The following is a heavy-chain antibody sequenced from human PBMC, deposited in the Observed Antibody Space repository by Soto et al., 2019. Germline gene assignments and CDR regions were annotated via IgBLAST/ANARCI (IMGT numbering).Heavy chain of an antibody. D-gene: IGHD2-21*02. V-gene: IGHV3-48*02. CDR2: ISSSSSTI. J-gene: IGHJ6*02. CDR1: GFTFSSYS. Sequence: HPGGSLRLSCAASGFTFSSYSMNWFRQAPGKGLEWVSYISSSSSTIYYADSVKGRFTISRDNAKNSLYLQMNSLRDEDTAVYYCTRDLAPGIPRGLDVWGQGITVTVSS. CDR3: TRDLAPGIPRGLDV.